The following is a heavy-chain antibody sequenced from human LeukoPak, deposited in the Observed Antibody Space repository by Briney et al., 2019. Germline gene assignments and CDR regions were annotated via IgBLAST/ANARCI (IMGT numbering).Heavy chain of an antibody. CDR2: IYYSGST. Sequence: SETLSLTCTVSGGSISSSSYYWGWIRQPPGKGLEWIGSIYYSGSTYYNPSLKSRVTISVDTSKNQFSLKLSSMTAADTAVYYCARTYSGRSYYFDCWGQGTLVTVSS. J-gene: IGHJ4*02. CDR3: ARTYSGRSYYFDC. V-gene: IGHV4-39*07. D-gene: IGHD1-26*01. CDR1: GGSISSSSYY.